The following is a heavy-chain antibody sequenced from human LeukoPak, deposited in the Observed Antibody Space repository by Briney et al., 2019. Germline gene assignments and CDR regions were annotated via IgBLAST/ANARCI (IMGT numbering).Heavy chain of an antibody. V-gene: IGHV4-4*07. CDR2: IYTSGST. Sequence: SETLSLTCTASGGSISGYYWSWIRQSAGEGLEWIGRIYTSGSTNYNPSLKSRVSMSIDTSKNHFSLRLSSVTAADTAVYYCAREDWNYNYYYYYMDVWGKGTTVTVSS. J-gene: IGHJ6*03. CDR1: GGSISGYY. CDR3: AREDWNYNYYYYYMDV. D-gene: IGHD1-7*01.